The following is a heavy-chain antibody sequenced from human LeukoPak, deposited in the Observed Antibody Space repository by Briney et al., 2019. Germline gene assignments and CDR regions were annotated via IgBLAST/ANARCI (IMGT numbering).Heavy chain of an antibody. CDR1: GYSISSGYY. Sequence: SETLSLTCTVSGYSISSGYYWGWIRQPPGKGLEWIGSGSTYYNPSLKSRVTISVDTSKNQFSLKLTSVTAADTAVYYCARDYYDSSGHYSDAFDIWGQGTMVTVSS. V-gene: IGHV4-38-2*02. CDR3: ARDYYDSSGHYSDAFDI. D-gene: IGHD3-22*01. J-gene: IGHJ3*02. CDR2: SGST.